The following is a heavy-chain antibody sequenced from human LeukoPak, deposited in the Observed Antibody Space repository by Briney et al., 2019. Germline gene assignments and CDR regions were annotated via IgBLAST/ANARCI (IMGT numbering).Heavy chain of an antibody. D-gene: IGHD5-12*01. CDR3: ASSNSGYDPFDY. CDR1: GYTFTGYY. CDR2: INPNSGGT. J-gene: IGHJ4*02. V-gene: IGHV1-2*02. Sequence: ASVKVSCKASGYTFTGYYMHWVRQAPGQGLEWMGWINPNSGGTNYAQKFQSRVTMTRDTSISTAYMELSRLRSDDTAVYYCASSNSGYDPFDYWGQGTLVTVSS.